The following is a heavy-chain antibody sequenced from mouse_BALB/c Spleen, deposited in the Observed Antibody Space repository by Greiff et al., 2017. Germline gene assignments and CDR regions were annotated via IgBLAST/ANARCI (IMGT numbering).Heavy chain of an antibody. CDR2: IHYSGST. CDR3: ARWNYGSRYPYYDAMDY. CDR1: GYSITSGYS. D-gene: IGHD1-1*01. Sequence: EVQLQESGPDLVKPSQSLSLTCTVTGYSITSGYSWHWIRQFPGNQLEWMGYIHYSGSTNYNPSLKSRISITRDTSKNQFFLQLNSVTTEDTATYYCARWNYGSRYPYYDAMDYWGQGTSVTVSS. V-gene: IGHV3-1*02. J-gene: IGHJ4*01.